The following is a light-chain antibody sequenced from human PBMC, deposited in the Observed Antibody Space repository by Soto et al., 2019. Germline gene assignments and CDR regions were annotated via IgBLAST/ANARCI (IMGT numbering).Light chain of an antibody. CDR3: QQRHTWPLT. CDR2: DAS. Sequence: EIVLTQSPATLSLSAGERATLSCRASQSISTYSAWYQQRPGQAPRLLIYDASNRATGIPARFSGSGSGTDFTLSISSLEPEDFAVYYCQQRHTWPLTFGGGTKVEIK. CDR1: QSISTY. J-gene: IGKJ4*01. V-gene: IGKV3-11*01.